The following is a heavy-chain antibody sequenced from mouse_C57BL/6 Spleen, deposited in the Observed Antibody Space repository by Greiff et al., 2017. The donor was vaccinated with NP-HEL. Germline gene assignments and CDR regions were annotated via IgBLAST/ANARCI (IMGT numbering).Heavy chain of an antibody. CDR2: IDPSDSYT. V-gene: IGHV1-59*01. Sequence: VQLQQPGAELVRPGTSVKLSCKASGYTFTSYWMHWVKQRPGQGLEWIGVIDPSDSYTNYNQKFKGKATLTVDTSSSTAYMQLSSLTSEDSAVYYCARRGILYSNYYFDYWGQGTTLTVSS. D-gene: IGHD2-5*01. J-gene: IGHJ2*01. CDR3: ARRGILYSNYYFDY. CDR1: GYTFTSYW.